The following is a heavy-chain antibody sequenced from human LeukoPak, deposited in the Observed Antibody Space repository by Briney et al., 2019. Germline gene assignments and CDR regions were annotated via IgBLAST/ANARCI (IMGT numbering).Heavy chain of an antibody. D-gene: IGHD4-17*01. V-gene: IGHV3-30*18. CDR2: ISYDGSNK. CDR1: GFTFSSYG. J-gene: IGHJ4*02. CDR3: AKAGPVNSVHY. Sequence: GGSLRLSCAASGFTFSSYGMHWVRQAPGKGLEWVAVISYDGSNKYYADSVKGRFTISRDNSKNTLYLQMNSLRAEDTAVYYFAKAGPVNSVHYWGQGTLVTVSS.